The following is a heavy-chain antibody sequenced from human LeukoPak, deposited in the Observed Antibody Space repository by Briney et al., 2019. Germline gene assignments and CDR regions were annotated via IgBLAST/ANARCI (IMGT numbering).Heavy chain of an antibody. CDR3: AELGITMIGGV. CDR1: GFTFSSFA. V-gene: IGHV3-23*01. J-gene: IGHJ6*04. Sequence: GGSLRLSCAASGFTFSSFAMTWVRQAPGKGLEWVSGISGSGDNTYYADSVKGRFTISRDNAKNSLYLQMNSLRAEDTAVYYCAELGITMIGGVWGKGTTVTISS. D-gene: IGHD3-10*02. CDR2: ISGSGDNT.